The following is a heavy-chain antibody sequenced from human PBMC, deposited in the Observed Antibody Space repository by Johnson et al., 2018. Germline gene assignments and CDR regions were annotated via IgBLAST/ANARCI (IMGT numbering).Heavy chain of an antibody. V-gene: IGHV3-23*04. CDR1: GFTFSSYA. CDR3: ANDWRHCSGGNCPCNGYDCPLPDAFDV. D-gene: IGHD2-15*01. Sequence: VQLVESGGGLVQRGGSLRLSCAASGFTFSSYAMSWVRQAPGKGLDWVSAIGGSAGGGGPYYADSVKGRFTISRDNSKETLYLQMNSLRVDDLAVYYCANDWRHCSGGNCPCNGYDCPLPDAFDVCGQGTMVTVSS. CDR2: IGGSAGGGGP. J-gene: IGHJ3*01.